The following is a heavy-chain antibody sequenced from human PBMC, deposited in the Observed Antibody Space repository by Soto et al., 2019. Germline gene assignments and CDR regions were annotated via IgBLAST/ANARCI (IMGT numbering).Heavy chain of an antibody. CDR2: VVPLLGIE. CDR3: TTDRPAKDVVPVPRQHFDS. J-gene: IGHJ5*01. CDR1: GSTFNSHT. V-gene: IGHV1-69*08. D-gene: IGHD2-21*01. Sequence: QVQLVQSGAKVKRPGSSVKVSCKASGSTFNSHTINWVRQAPGQGLEWVGRVVPLLGIESHPQKFKDRLTITADTSPGSVFLELSNLRSEDTAVYYCTTDRPAKDVVPVPRQHFDSWGRGTLLTVSS.